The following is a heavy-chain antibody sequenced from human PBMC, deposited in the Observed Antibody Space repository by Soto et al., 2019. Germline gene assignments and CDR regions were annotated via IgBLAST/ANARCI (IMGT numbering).Heavy chain of an antibody. D-gene: IGHD3-9*01. CDR1: GYTFTGYY. J-gene: IGHJ4*02. CDR3: ARLELTGLDN. V-gene: IGHV1-2*02. CDR2: INLNSGGT. Sequence: ASVKVSCKASGYTFTGYYMHWVRQAPGQGLEWMGWINLNSGGTNYAQKFKGRVTMTRDKSFSTAYLQWSSLKASDTAIYFCARLELTGLDNWGQGTPVTVSS.